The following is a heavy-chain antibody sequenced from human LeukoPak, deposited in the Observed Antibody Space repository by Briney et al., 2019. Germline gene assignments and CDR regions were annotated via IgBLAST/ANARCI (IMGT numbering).Heavy chain of an antibody. D-gene: IGHD1-26*01. J-gene: IGHJ4*02. CDR3: ARDSYWYPVDY. V-gene: IGHV3-9*01. CDR1: GFTFDDYA. Sequence: GGSLRLSCAASGFTFDDYAMHWVRQPPGKGLEWVSGISWNSGSIGYADSVKGRFTISRDNAKNSLYLQINSLRAEDTAVYYCARDSYWYPVDYWGQGTLATVSS. CDR2: ISWNSGSI.